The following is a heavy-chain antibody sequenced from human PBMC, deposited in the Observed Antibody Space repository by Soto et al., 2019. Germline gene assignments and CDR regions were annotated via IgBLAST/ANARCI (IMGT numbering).Heavy chain of an antibody. CDR1: GFTVSSNY. Sequence: GGSLRLSCAASGFTVSSNYMSWVRQAPGKGLEWVSVIYSGGSTYYADSVKGRFTISRDNSKNTLYLQMNSLRAEDTAVYYCARDSAVAGNDYWGQGTLVTVSS. J-gene: IGHJ4*02. CDR3: ARDSAVAGNDY. V-gene: IGHV3-66*01. CDR2: IYSGGST. D-gene: IGHD6-19*01.